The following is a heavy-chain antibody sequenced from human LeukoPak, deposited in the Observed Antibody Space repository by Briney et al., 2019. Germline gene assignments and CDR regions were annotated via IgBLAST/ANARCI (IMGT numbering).Heavy chain of an antibody. V-gene: IGHV3-30-3*01. J-gene: IGHJ6*02. CDR1: GFTFSSYA. CDR3: ARGSFSATTPPGYYYGMDV. CDR2: ISYDGSNK. D-gene: IGHD1-26*01. Sequence: GGSLRLSCSASGFTFSSYAMHWVRQAPGKGLEWVAVISYDGSNKYYADSVKGRFTISRDNSKNTLYLQMNSLRAEDTAVYYCARGSFSATTPPGYYYGMDVWGQGTTVTFSS.